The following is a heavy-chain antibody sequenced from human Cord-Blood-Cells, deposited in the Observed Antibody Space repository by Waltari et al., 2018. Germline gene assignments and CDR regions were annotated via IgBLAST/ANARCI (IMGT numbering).Heavy chain of an antibody. D-gene: IGHD3-22*01. V-gene: IGHV1-24*01. CDR3: ATGKVSVVISSPTFDY. CDR2: FDPEDGET. Sequence: QVQLVQSGAEVKKPGASVKVSCTVSGYTITELSMHWVRQAPGKGLEWMGGFDPEDGETIYAQKFQGRVTMTEDTSTDTAYMELSSLRSEDTAVYYCATGKVSVVISSPTFDYWGQGTLVTVSS. J-gene: IGHJ4*02. CDR1: GYTITELS.